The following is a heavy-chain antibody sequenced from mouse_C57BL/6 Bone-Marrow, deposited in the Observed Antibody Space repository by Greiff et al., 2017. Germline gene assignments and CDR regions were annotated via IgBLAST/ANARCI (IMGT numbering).Heavy chain of an antibody. CDR3: ARGYGYDY. D-gene: IGHD2-2*01. J-gene: IGHJ2*01. V-gene: IGHV14-3*01. CDR2: IDPANGNT. Sequence: VQLQQSVAELVRPGASVKLSCTASGFNIKNTYMHWVKQRPEQGLEWIGRIDPANGNTKYAPKFQGKATLTADKSSSTAYMELRSLTSEDSAVXFCARGYGYDYWGQGTTLTVSS. CDR1: GFNIKNTY.